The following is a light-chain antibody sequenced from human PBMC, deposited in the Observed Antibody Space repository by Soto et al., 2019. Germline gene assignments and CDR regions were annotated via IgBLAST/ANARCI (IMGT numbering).Light chain of an antibody. CDR3: QQYRGRPYT. J-gene: IGKJ2*01. Sequence: DIQMTQSPSTLSAYVGERVTITCRASQSISPWLAWYQKKPGKAPNLLIYRASNLQTGVPSRFSGSGSGTEFTLTINSLQPDDFATYYCQQYRGRPYTFGQGTKLELE. CDR1: QSISPW. CDR2: RAS. V-gene: IGKV1-5*03.